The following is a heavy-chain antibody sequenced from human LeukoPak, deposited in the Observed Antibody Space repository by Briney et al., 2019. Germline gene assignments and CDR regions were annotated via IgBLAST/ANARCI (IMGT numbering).Heavy chain of an antibody. Sequence: GGSLRLSCAASGFTFSSYSMNWVRQAPGKGLEWVSSISSSSSYIYYADSVKGRFTISRDNAKNSLYLQMNSLRAEDTAVYYCARVKESVSGGDHVDYWGQGTLVTASS. D-gene: IGHD2-21*02. CDR1: GFTFSSYS. CDR2: ISSSSSYI. V-gene: IGHV3-21*01. J-gene: IGHJ4*02. CDR3: ARVKESVSGGDHVDY.